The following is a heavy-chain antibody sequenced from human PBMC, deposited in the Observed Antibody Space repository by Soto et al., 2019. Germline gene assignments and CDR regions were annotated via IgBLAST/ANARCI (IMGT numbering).Heavy chain of an antibody. CDR2: IKPSGTST. CDR3: ANPQIARHFYSAMEV. J-gene: IGHJ6*02. CDR1: GYTFTSFY. Sequence: QVQLVQSGAEVKKPGASVKVSCKASGYTFTSFYMHWVRQAPGQGLEWMGIIKPSGTSTDYAQKVQGRVTMTGYTSARTDYMQPSRLSSENTAEYYCANPQIARHFYSAMEVGGQGTADTASS. V-gene: IGHV1-46*01.